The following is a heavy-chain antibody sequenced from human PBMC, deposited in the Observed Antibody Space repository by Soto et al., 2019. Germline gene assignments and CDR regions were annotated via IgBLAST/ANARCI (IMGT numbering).Heavy chain of an antibody. CDR1: GYTFTSYG. V-gene: IGHV1-18*01. CDR2: ISAYNGNT. CDR3: ARDRYDILTGYYDPTIMDV. J-gene: IGHJ6*04. Sequence: QVQLVQSGAEVKKPGASVKVSCKASGYTFTSYGISWVRQAPGQGLEWMGWISAYNGNTNYAQKLQGRVTMTTDTATSTAYMELRSLRSDDTAVYYCARDRYDILTGYYDPTIMDVWGKGTTVTVSS. D-gene: IGHD3-9*01.